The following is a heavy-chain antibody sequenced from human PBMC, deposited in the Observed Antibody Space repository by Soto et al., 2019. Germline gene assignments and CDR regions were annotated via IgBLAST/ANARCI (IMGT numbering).Heavy chain of an antibody. CDR1: GGSISSGGYY. V-gene: IGHV4-31*03. D-gene: IGHD6-6*01. CDR2: IYYSGST. Sequence: SETLSLTCTASGGSISSGGYYWSWIRQHPGKGLEWIGYIYYSGSTYYNPSLKSRVTISVDTSKNQFSLKLSSVTAADTAVYYCARDRPRDSSSWLNYYYGMDVWGQGTTVTV. CDR3: ARDRPRDSSSWLNYYYGMDV. J-gene: IGHJ6*02.